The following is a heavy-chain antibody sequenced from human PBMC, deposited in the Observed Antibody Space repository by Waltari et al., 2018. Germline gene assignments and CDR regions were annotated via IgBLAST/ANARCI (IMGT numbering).Heavy chain of an antibody. V-gene: IGHV1-69*02. Sequence: HVQLEQSGAEVKKPGSSVKVSCKASGGTFSTYTVTWVRQAPGQGLEWMGSTIPFPGISKYAQGLQARLTITVDQSTNTGYMELNNLRPEDTGVYYCARSGEMKGTVDYWGQGTLVTVSS. J-gene: IGHJ4*02. CDR1: GGTFSTYT. CDR2: TIPFPGIS. CDR3: ARSGEMKGTVDY. D-gene: IGHD1-1*01.